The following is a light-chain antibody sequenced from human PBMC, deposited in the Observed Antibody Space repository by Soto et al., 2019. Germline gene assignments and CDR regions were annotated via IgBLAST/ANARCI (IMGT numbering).Light chain of an antibody. CDR3: SSYTTSNTLV. Sequence: QSVLTQPASVSGSPRQSITISCTGASSDVGGYTYVSWYQQHPGKAPKLIIYEVNNRPSGVSRRFSGSKSGHTASLTISGLQAEDEADYYCSSYTTSNTLVFGTGTKVTVL. CDR2: EVN. J-gene: IGLJ1*01. CDR1: SSDVGGYTY. V-gene: IGLV2-14*01.